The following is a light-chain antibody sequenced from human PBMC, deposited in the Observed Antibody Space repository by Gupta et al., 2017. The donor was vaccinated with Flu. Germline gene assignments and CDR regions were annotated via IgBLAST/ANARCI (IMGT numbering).Light chain of an antibody. CDR1: SSDVADNKY. CDR3: SLYKGGDTLL. V-gene: IGLV2-8*01. Sequence: SVTISCTGCSSDVADNKYVSWYQQHPGKAPRLMSLEVNRRPSGVPDRCSGSKSGNKASLTVSGLRAEDDADDFCSLYKGGDTLLFGGGTNLTV. CDR2: EVN. J-gene: IGLJ2*01.